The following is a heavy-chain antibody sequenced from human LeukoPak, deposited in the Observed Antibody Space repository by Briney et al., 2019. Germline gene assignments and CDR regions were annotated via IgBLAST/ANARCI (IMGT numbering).Heavy chain of an antibody. CDR2: INTGNGNT. J-gene: IGHJ4*02. Sequence: ASVKVSRKASGYTFTSFAIHWVRQAPGQRLEWMGWINTGNGNTRYSQKFQGRVTITRDTSASTAYIELSSLRSEDTAVYYCARDLGSGSLHYWGQGTLVTVSS. CDR1: GYTFTSFA. V-gene: IGHV1-3*04. CDR3: ARDLGSGSLHY. D-gene: IGHD1-26*01.